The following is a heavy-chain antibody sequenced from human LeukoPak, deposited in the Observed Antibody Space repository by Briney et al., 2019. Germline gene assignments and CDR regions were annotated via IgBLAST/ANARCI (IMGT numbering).Heavy chain of an antibody. CDR2: ISGSGGDT. J-gene: IGHJ4*02. CDR3: ARDEGFCSGATCLLLEIDY. Sequence: GASLRLSCAASGFSFSSYATSWVRQAPGKGLEWVSAISGSGGDTHYTDPVKGRFTVSRDNSKNTLHLQMNSLRAKDTAVYYCARDEGFCSGATCLLLEIDYWGQGTLVTVSS. V-gene: IGHV3-23*01. D-gene: IGHD2-15*01. CDR1: GFSFSSYA.